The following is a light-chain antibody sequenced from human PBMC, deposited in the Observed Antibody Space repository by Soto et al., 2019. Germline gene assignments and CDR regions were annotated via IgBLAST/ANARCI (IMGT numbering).Light chain of an antibody. Sequence: ETVLTQSPGTLSLSPGERATLSCRASQSVGSRYLAWYQQKPGQAPRLLIYDTSNRATGITNRFSGSGSGTDFTLTISRLEPEDFAVYHCQQYGNPPWTFGQGTKLEIK. CDR3: QQYGNPPWT. J-gene: IGKJ2*01. CDR1: QSVGSRY. CDR2: DTS. V-gene: IGKV3-20*01.